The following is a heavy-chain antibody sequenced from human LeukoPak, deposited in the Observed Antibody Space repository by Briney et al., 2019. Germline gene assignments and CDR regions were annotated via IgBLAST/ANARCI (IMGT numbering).Heavy chain of an antibody. CDR2: INTDGTVT. CDR1: GSTFSKYW. J-gene: IGHJ4*02. D-gene: IGHD6-19*01. CDR3: ATKQWLAPPPDS. V-gene: IGHV3-74*01. Sequence: PGWSLRLSCAASGSTFSKYWMLWVRQAPGKGLESVSRINTDGTVTTYADSVKGRFTVSRDNADNTMFLQMNSVRDEDTAVYYCATKQWLAPPPDSWGQGTPVTVSS.